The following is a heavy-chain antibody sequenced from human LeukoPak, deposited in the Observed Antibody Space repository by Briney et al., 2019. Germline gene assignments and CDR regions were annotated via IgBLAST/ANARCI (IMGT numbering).Heavy chain of an antibody. Sequence: GGSLRLSCAASGFTSSSYEMNWVRHAPGKGLEWVSYISSSGSTIYYADSVKGRFTISRDNAKNSLYLQMNSLRAEDTAVYYCARGSYYDSSGYYYAPFDPWGQGTLVTVSS. V-gene: IGHV3-48*03. J-gene: IGHJ5*02. CDR2: ISSSGSTI. CDR1: GFTSSSYE. D-gene: IGHD3-22*01. CDR3: ARGSYYDSSGYYYAPFDP.